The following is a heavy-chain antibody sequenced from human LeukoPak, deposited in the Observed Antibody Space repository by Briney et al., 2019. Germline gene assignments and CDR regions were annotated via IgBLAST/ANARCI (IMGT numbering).Heavy chain of an antibody. CDR1: GYSISSGYY. CDR2: IYHSGST. Sequence: PSETLSLTCTVSGYSISSGYYWGWIRQPPGKGLEWIGSIYHSGSTYYNPSLKSRVTISVDTSKNQFSLKLSSVTAADTAVYYCARSAVRGVIITSGPVCWFDPWGQGTLVTVSS. V-gene: IGHV4-38-2*02. J-gene: IGHJ5*02. D-gene: IGHD3-10*01. CDR3: ARSAVRGVIITSGPVCWFDP.